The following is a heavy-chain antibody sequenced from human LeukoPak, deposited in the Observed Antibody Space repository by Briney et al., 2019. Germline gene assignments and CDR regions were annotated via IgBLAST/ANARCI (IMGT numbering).Heavy chain of an antibody. J-gene: IGHJ4*02. V-gene: IGHV3-7*01. Sequence: GGSLRLSCAASGFTFSSYWMSWVRQAPGKGLEWVANIKQDGSEKYYVDSVEGRFTISRDNAKNSLYLQMNSLRAEDTAVYYCARAPTLVATANYDYWGQGTLVTVSS. CDR3: ARAPTLVATANYDY. D-gene: IGHD5-12*01. CDR2: IKQDGSEK. CDR1: GFTFSSYW.